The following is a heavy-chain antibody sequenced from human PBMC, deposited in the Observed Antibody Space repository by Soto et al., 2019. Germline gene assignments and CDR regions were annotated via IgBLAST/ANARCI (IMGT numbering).Heavy chain of an antibody. D-gene: IGHD3-10*01. CDR2: HYSGTT. V-gene: IGHV4-31*03. Sequence: QVQLQESGPGVVKPSQTLSLTCTVSGGSIRSGAYYWSWIRQHPGKGLEWIGFHYSGTTYYSPSLESRATISVDTSKNQVSLRLTTVTVADTAMYYCASAGDLFLGVFDIWGQGTMVTVFS. CDR1: GGSIRSGAYY. J-gene: IGHJ3*02. CDR3: ASAGDLFLGVFDI.